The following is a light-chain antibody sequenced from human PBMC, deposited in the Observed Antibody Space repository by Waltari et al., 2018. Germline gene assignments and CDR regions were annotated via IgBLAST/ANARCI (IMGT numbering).Light chain of an antibody. V-gene: IGKV3-11*01. CDR1: QSISNY. Sequence: EIVLTQSPATLSLSPGERATLSCRASQSISNYLVWYQQKRGQAPRLLLYDTSNRATGIPARFSGSGSGTEFTLTISSLEPEDFAVYYCHQRSDWGTFGGGTKVEI. CDR3: HQRSDWGT. CDR2: DTS. J-gene: IGKJ4*01.